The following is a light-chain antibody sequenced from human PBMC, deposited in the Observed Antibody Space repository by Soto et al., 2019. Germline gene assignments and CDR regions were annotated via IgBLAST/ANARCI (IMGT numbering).Light chain of an antibody. CDR2: TAS. Sequence: DIRMTQSPSSLSASVGDTVTITCRASQGSSDYLSWFQHKPGEAPKLLIYTASSLQGGVPLRFSGAGSRTDFSLTISGLQPEDSATYYCQHTYTIPWTFGQGTRVDIK. CDR1: QGSSDY. V-gene: IGKV1-39*01. J-gene: IGKJ1*01. CDR3: QHTYTIPWT.